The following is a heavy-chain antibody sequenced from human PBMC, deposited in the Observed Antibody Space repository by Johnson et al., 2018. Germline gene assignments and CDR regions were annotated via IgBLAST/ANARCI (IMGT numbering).Heavy chain of an antibody. CDR3: ARELVERYYYGMDV. V-gene: IGHV3-11*04. D-gene: IGHD2-15*01. CDR2: ISSSGTTI. Sequence: QVQLGQSGGGLVKPGGSLRLSCAASGFTFSDYYMSWIRQAPGKGLEWVSYISSSGTTIYYADSVTGRFTISRDNAKNSLYLQMNSLRAEDTAVYYCARELVERYYYGMDVWGQGTTVTVSS. CDR1: GFTFSDYY. J-gene: IGHJ6*02.